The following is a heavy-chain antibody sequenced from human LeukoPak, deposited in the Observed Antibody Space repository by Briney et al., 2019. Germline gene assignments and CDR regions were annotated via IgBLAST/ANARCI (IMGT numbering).Heavy chain of an antibody. J-gene: IGHJ4*02. CDR3: AIRYSSSWYVFSNKFDY. D-gene: IGHD6-13*01. CDR2: MNPNSDNT. Sequence: ASVKVSRKASGYTFTSYDINWVRQATGQGLEWMGWMNPNSDNTGYAQKFQGRVTMTRNTSISTAYMELSSLRSEDTAVYYCAIRYSSSWYVFSNKFDYWGQGTLVTVSS. CDR1: GYTFTSYD. V-gene: IGHV1-8*01.